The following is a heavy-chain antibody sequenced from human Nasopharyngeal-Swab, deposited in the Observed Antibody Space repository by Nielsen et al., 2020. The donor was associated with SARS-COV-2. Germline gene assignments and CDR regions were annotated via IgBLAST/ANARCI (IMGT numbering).Heavy chain of an antibody. D-gene: IGHD3-3*01. CDR2: LYHSGST. V-gene: IGHV4-4*02. CDR1: GGSISSSNW. J-gene: IGHJ3*02. Sequence: SETLSLTCAVSGGSISSSNWWSWVRQPPGKGLEWLGELYHSGSTNYNPSLKSRVTISVDKSKNQFSLKLSSVTAADTAVYYCARDRALRFLEWLNGVRAFDIWGQGTMVTVSS. CDR3: ARDRALRFLEWLNGVRAFDI.